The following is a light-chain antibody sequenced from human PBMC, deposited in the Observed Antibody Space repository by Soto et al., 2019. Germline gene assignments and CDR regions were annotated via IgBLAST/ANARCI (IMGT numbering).Light chain of an antibody. CDR2: EVT. CDR3: CSYADSSTWV. Sequence: QPVLTQPASVSGSPGQSITISCTGTSSDVGSYNLVSWYQQHPGKAPKFMIYEVTKRPSGVSNRFSGSKSGNTASLTISGLQAEDEADYYCCSYADSSTWVFGGGTQLTVL. V-gene: IGLV2-23*02. CDR1: SSDVGSYNL. J-gene: IGLJ3*02.